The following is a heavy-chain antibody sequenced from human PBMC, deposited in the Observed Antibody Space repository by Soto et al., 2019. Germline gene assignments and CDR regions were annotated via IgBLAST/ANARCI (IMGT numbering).Heavy chain of an antibody. CDR1: EFPVSSNC. D-gene: IGHD3-10*01. J-gene: IGHJ4*01. V-gene: IGHV3-53*01. Sequence: SLRLSFAASEFPVSSNCMTWVRQAPGKGLELVSVIYSGGDTYYADSVKGRFTISRDNSKNTLYLQMNSLRAEDTAVYYCAITSYGSGSYSDYWGHGTLVTVSS. CDR3: AITSYGSGSYSDY. CDR2: IYSGGDT.